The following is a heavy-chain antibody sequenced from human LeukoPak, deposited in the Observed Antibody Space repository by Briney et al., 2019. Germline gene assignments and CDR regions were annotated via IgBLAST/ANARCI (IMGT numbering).Heavy chain of an antibody. CDR3: AKVSFDILTGLLDY. V-gene: IGHV3-30*18. J-gene: IGHJ4*02. D-gene: IGHD3-9*01. CDR2: ISYDGTNL. Sequence: PGGSLRLSCAASGFTFSIYDIHWVRQAPGKGLEWVTFISYDGTNLYYADSVKGRFTISRDNSKNTLYLQMNSLRADDTAVYYCAKVSFDILTGLLDYWGQGTLVTVSS. CDR1: GFTFSIYD.